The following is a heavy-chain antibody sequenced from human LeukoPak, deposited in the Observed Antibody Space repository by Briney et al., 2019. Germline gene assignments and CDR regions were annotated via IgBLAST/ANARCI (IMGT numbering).Heavy chain of an antibody. CDR3: ARGPTMVRGVTFNWFDP. V-gene: IGHV1-18*01. D-gene: IGHD3-10*01. Sequence: ASGNVSCKAAGYIFTSYGISWVRQAPGQGLEWMGWISAYNGNTNYVQKFQGRVTMTTDTSTSTAYMELRSLRSDDTAVYYCARGPTMVRGVTFNWFDPWGQGTLVTVSS. CDR2: ISAYNGNT. J-gene: IGHJ5*02. CDR1: GYIFTSYG.